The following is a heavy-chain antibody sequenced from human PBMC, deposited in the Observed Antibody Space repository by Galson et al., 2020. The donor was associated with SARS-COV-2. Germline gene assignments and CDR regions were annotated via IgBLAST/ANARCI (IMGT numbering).Heavy chain of an antibody. CDR3: AKEVGIVGRPAFDF. V-gene: IGHV3-23*01. CDR1: GFTYTNYA. D-gene: IGHD1-26*01. J-gene: IGHJ4*02. CDR2: IAAGDDST. Sequence: GGSLRLSCAASGFTYTNYAMSWVRQTPEKGLEWVAGIAAGDDSTSYADFVRGRFIISRDNSKNMLYLQMSSLRPDDTALYYCAKEVGIVGRPAFDFWGQGTLVTVSS.